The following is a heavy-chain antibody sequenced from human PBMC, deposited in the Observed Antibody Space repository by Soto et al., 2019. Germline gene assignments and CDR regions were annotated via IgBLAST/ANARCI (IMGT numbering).Heavy chain of an antibody. CDR1: GYNFDTYW. Sequence: GESLKISCKVSGYNFDTYWINWVRQTPGKGLEWVGRIDPIDSKTKYSPSLEGHITISVDKTISTTYLQWSSLKAPDTAIYYCARRIAAAGGYYYYAFDVWGQGTAVTVSS. CDR2: IDPIDSKT. V-gene: IGHV5-10-1*01. CDR3: ARRIAAAGGYYYYAFDV. J-gene: IGHJ6*02. D-gene: IGHD6-13*01.